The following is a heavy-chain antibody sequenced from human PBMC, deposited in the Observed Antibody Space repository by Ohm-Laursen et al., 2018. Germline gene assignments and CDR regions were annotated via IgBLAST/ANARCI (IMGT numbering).Heavy chain of an antibody. CDR2: ISWNSGSI. D-gene: IGHD6-13*01. CDR1: GFTFDDYA. J-gene: IGHJ4*02. Sequence: SLRLSCAASGFTFDDYAMHWVRQAPGKGLEWVSGISWNSGSIGYADSVKGRFTISRDNAKNSLYLQMNSLRAEDTAVYYCASGLYSSSWYMEEDYWGQGTLVTVSS. CDR3: ASGLYSSSWYMEEDY. V-gene: IGHV3-9*01.